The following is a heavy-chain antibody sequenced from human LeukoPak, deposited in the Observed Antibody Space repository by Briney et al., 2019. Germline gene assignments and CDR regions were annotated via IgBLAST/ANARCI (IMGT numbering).Heavy chain of an antibody. Sequence: GASVKVSCKASGYTFTSNGISWVRQAPGKGLEWMGRISANSGNTNYAQKMQGRVTMTTETSSSTAYMELRNLRSDDTAVYYCARDKNYRFDYWGQGTLVTVSS. CDR1: GYTFTSNG. CDR3: ARDKNYRFDY. V-gene: IGHV1-18*01. CDR2: ISANSGNT. D-gene: IGHD5-24*01. J-gene: IGHJ4*02.